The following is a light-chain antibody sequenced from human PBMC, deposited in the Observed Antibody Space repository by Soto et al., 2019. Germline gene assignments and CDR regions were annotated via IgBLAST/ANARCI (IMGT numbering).Light chain of an antibody. J-gene: IGKJ5*01. Sequence: VVLTQSPATLSVSPGERGALSCRATETISTNLAWFQRKPGQPPRLLIYGASSRATGIPVRFSGSGSGTEFTLTISSLQSEDFAVYYCQQYNNWPLTFGQGTRLEIK. CDR1: ETISTN. CDR2: GAS. CDR3: QQYNNWPLT. V-gene: IGKV3-15*01.